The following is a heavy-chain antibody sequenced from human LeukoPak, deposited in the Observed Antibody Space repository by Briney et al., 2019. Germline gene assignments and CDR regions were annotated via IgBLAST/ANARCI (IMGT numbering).Heavy chain of an antibody. D-gene: IGHD2-15*01. J-gene: IGHJ3*02. CDR2: IHTSGTT. Sequence: SETLSLTCTVSGGSISGYYWSWIRQPAGKALEWIGRIHTSGTTNYNPSLKSRVTISVDTSKNQFSLKLSSVTAADTAVYYCARDSVTGDCSGGSCTPVAFDIWGQGTVVTVSS. V-gene: IGHV4-4*07. CDR1: GGSISGYY. CDR3: ARDSVTGDCSGGSCTPVAFDI.